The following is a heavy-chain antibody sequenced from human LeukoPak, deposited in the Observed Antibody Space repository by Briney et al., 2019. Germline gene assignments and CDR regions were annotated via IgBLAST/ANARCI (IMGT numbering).Heavy chain of an antibody. Sequence: GGSLRLSCAVSGFIVSDYYMSWVRQAPGKGLEWVGLIRDSGEAFYADFARGRFAISRDESENTLYLQMNSLRVEDTAVYFCARDRAANQDWVEFDPWGQGTPIIVSS. CDR2: IRDSGEA. CDR3: ARDRAANQDWVEFDP. D-gene: IGHD3/OR15-3a*01. V-gene: IGHV3-66*03. CDR1: GFIVSDYY. J-gene: IGHJ5*02.